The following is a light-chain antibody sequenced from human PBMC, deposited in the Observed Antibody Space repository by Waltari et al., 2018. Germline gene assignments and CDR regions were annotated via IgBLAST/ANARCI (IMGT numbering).Light chain of an antibody. V-gene: IGKV1D-12*01. CDR3: QQANSFPPT. CDR1: QDVARW. Sequence: ASVGDRVTITCRASQDVARWLAWYQQKPGKAPNLLIYAASSLHSGVPSRFSGSGSGTDFTLTISSLQPDDFATYYCQQANSFPPTFGPGTTVDIK. J-gene: IGKJ3*01. CDR2: AAS.